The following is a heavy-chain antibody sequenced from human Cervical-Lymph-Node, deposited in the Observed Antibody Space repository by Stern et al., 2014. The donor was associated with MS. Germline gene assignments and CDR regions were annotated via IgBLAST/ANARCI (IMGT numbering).Heavy chain of an antibody. CDR1: GYDFSNYW. Sequence: VQLMQSGAEVKKPGESLKISCMGSGYDFSNYWIAWVRQMPGKGLEWMGIIYPGDSDTRYGPSFQGQVTISAYKSISTAFLQWSSLKASDTAMYYCAKGATNDAFDIWGQGTMVTVSS. J-gene: IGHJ3*02. CDR3: AKGATNDAFDI. D-gene: IGHD1-26*01. CDR2: IYPGDSDT. V-gene: IGHV5-51*01.